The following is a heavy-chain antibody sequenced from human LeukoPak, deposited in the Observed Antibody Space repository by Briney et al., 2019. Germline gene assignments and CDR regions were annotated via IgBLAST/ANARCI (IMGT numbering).Heavy chain of an antibody. CDR1: GSSISSSNW. Sequence: SETLSLTCAVSGSSISSSNWWSWVRQPPGKGLEWTGEIYHSGNTNYNPSLKSRVTILEDKSKNQFSLKLSSVTAADTAVYYCARLSLKVLEWSPTKGKETHYFDYWGQGTLVTVSS. CDR3: ARLSLKVLEWSPTKGKETHYFDY. V-gene: IGHV4-4*02. CDR2: IYHSGNT. D-gene: IGHD3-3*01. J-gene: IGHJ4*02.